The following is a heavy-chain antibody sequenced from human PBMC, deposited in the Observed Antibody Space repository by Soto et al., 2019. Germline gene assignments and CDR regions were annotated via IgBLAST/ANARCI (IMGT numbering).Heavy chain of an antibody. Sequence: GESLKISCAASGFTFSSYGMHWVRQAPGKGLEWVAVISYDGSNKYYADSVKGRFTISRDNSKNTLYLQMNSLRAEDTAVYYCAKGKIKEYSSSSLDYWGQGTLVTVSS. CDR1: GFTFSSYG. J-gene: IGHJ4*02. D-gene: IGHD6-6*01. CDR2: ISYDGSNK. V-gene: IGHV3-30*18. CDR3: AKGKIKEYSSSSLDY.